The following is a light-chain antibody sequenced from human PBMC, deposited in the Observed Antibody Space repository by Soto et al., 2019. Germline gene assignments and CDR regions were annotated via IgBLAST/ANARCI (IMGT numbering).Light chain of an antibody. J-gene: IGKJ2*01. CDR2: GAS. CDR3: QQYGSSPPYT. V-gene: IGKV3-20*01. CDR1: QSVSNTY. Sequence: EIVLTQSPGTLSLSPGERATLSCRASQSVSNTYLAWYQQKPGQAPRLLIYGASSRATGIPDRFSGSGSGTDFTLTISRLEPEDFAVYYCQQYGSSPPYTFGQRTKLEIK.